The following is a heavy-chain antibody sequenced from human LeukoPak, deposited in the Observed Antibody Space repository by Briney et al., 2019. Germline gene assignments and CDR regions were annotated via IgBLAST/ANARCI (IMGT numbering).Heavy chain of an antibody. CDR2: IDGSGGST. Sequence: GGSLRLSCAGSGFTFRTNAMSWVRQAPGKGPEWVSAIDGSGGSTWYADSVRGRFTISRDNSENTLYLEMNSLRAEDTAVYYCAKDRPHYRVTSGDFDYWGQGTLVTVAS. J-gene: IGHJ4*02. V-gene: IGHV3-23*01. D-gene: IGHD3-22*01. CDR3: AKDRPHYRVTSGDFDY. CDR1: GFTFRTNA.